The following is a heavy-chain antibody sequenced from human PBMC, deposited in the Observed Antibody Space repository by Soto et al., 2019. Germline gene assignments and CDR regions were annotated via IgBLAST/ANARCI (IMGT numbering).Heavy chain of an antibody. CDR3: TRRLYYDSSGPHAFDI. Sequence: PGGSLRLSCAASGFTFSSYGMHWVRQAPGKGLEWVAVISYDGSNKYYAASVKGRFTISRDDSKNTAYLQMNSLKTEDTAVYYCTRRLYYDSSGPHAFDIWGQGTMVTVSS. D-gene: IGHD3-22*01. V-gene: IGHV3-30*03. J-gene: IGHJ3*02. CDR1: GFTFSSYG. CDR2: ISYDGSNK.